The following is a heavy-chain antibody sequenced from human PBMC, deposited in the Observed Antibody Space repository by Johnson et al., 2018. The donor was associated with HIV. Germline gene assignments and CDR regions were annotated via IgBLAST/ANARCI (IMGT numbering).Heavy chain of an antibody. CDR3: ARAPERGVRGFAGGAFDV. J-gene: IGHJ3*01. V-gene: IGHV3-30*19. CDR2: ISYDGSNK. Sequence: QVQLVESGGGVVQPGGSLRLSCAASGFTLRSYGMHWVRQAPGKGLEWVAVISYDGSNKFYTDSVKGRFTFSRDNSKNTVYLQMNSLRVDDTALYYCARAPERGVRGFAGGAFDVWGQGTMVTVSS. CDR1: GFTLRSYG. D-gene: IGHD2-8*02.